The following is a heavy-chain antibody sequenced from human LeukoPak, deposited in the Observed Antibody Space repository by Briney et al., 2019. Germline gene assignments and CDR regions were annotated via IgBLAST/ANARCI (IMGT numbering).Heavy chain of an antibody. Sequence: GGALRLSCAASGFRFSSYWMHWGRQAPGTGLGLVSRINSDGSTTSYADSVKGRFTISRDNAKNTVYLQMNSLRAEDTAVYYCARASHYTIPFDSWGQGTLVTVSS. D-gene: IGHD2-2*02. CDR3: ARASHYTIPFDS. CDR1: GFRFSSYW. J-gene: IGHJ5*01. V-gene: IGHV3-74*01. CDR2: INSDGSTT.